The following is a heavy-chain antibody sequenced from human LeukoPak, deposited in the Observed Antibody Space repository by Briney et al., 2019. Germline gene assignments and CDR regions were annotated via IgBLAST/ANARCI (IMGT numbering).Heavy chain of an antibody. V-gene: IGHV1-69*04. Sequence: SVKVSCKASGGTFSSYAISWVRQAPGQGLEWMGRIIPILGIANYAQKFQGRVTITADKSTSTAYMELSGLRSEDTAVYYCARDEGHAAAGSKFDYWGQGTLVTVSS. CDR1: GGTFSSYA. CDR2: IIPILGIA. J-gene: IGHJ4*02. D-gene: IGHD6-13*01. CDR3: ARDEGHAAAGSKFDY.